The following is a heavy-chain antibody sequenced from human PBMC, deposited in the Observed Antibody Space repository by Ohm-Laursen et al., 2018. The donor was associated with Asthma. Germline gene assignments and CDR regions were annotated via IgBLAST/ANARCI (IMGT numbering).Heavy chain of an antibody. CDR3: ARGSPLLSFSRVPYYGMDV. Sequence: SLRLSCSASGFTFSSYGMHWVRQAPGKGLEWVAVIWYDGSNKYYADSVKGRFTISRDSSKNTLYLQMNSLRAEDTAVYYCARGSPLLSFSRVPYYGMDVWGQGTTVTVSS. D-gene: IGHD3-10*01. V-gene: IGHV3-33*01. CDR2: IWYDGSNK. CDR1: GFTFSSYG. J-gene: IGHJ6*02.